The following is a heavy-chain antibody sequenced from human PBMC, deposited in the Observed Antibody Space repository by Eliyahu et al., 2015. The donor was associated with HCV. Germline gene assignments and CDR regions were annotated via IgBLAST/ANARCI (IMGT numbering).Heavy chain of an antibody. CDR3: ARRALGTEALFDT. CDR2: IFWDDDK. D-gene: IGHD1-7*01. V-gene: IGHV2-5*02. J-gene: IGHJ5*01. CDR1: GFSLXPXGVG. Sequence: QITLKASGPTLVKPTETLTLTCTFSGFSLXPXGVGVGXVRRTPGQXPEWLAIIFWDDDKNYSPSLENRVTITKDTSKNQVVLTMTNLDPMDTGTYFCARRALGTEALFDTWGLGTLVTVAS.